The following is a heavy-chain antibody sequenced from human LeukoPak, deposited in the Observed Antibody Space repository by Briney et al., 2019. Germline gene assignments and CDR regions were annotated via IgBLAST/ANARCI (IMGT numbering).Heavy chain of an antibody. CDR1: GGSISIYY. V-gene: IGHV4-59*01. CDR3: ARQSYSSGWYANWFDP. J-gene: IGHJ5*02. Sequence: PSETLSLTCTVSGGSISIYYWNWIRQPPGKGLEWIGYIYNSGSSTIYNPSLKSRVTISVDTSKNQFSLRLSSVTAADTAVYYCARQSYSSGWYANWFDPWGQGTLVTVSS. D-gene: IGHD6-19*01. CDR2: IYNSGSST.